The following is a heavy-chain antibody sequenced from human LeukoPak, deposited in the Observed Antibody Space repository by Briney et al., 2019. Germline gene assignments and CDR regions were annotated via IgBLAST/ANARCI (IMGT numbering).Heavy chain of an antibody. CDR2: FDPEDDET. V-gene: IGHV1-24*01. CDR1: GYTLTELS. J-gene: IGHJ5*02. CDR3: ATGRRGYSGYDPSTGVTGASNWFDP. D-gene: IGHD5-12*01. Sequence: ASVKVSCKVSGYTLTELSMHWVRQAPGKGLEWMGGFDPEDDETIYAQKFQGRVTMTEDTSTDTAYMELSSLRSEDTAAYYCATGRRGYSGYDPSTGVTGASNWFDPWGQGTLVTVSS.